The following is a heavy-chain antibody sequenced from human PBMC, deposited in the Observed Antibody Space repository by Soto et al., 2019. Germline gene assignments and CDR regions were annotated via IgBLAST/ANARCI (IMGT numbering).Heavy chain of an antibody. V-gene: IGHV1-46*01. CDR2: INPSDGTT. D-gene: IGHD6-19*01. CDR3: ARDKDSSARPRAEFDY. Sequence: QGHLVQSGAEVKRPGASVRVSCESSGYMFTSYFIHWVRQAPEQGLEWVGVINPSDGTTTYAQKFQARITMTRDTSTTTVDMELSSLRSEDTAVYYCARDKDSSARPRAEFDYWGQGTLITVSS. J-gene: IGHJ4*02. CDR1: GYMFTSYF.